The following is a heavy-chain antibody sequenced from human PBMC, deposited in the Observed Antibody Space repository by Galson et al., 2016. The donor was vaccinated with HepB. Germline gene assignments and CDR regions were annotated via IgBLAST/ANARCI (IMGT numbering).Heavy chain of an antibody. CDR1: GFMFSSYW. CDR2: LNKDGSEK. Sequence: SLRLSCAASGFMFSSYWMSWVRQAPGKGLEWVANLNKDGSEKYYMDSVKGRFTISRDNAKNALYLQMNSLRAEDTAMYFCARHFSGSYLGQGTLVTVSS. J-gene: IGHJ4*02. V-gene: IGHV3-7*03. CDR3: ARHFSGSY. D-gene: IGHD3-22*01.